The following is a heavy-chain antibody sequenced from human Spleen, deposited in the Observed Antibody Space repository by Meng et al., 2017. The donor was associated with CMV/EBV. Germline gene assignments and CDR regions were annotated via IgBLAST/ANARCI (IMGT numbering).Heavy chain of an antibody. V-gene: IGHV3-21*01. CDR1: AVTFGSVG. CDR2: INDRTDYI. CDR3: ARDRRDITVAHSFDY. Sequence: SAVTFGSVGVRWVRHAPGKGLEWVSSINDRTDYIYYADSVKGRFSISRDNAKNSLYLQMNSLRVEDTAVYYCARDRRDITVAHSFDYWGQGALVTVSS. J-gene: IGHJ4*02. D-gene: IGHD6-19*01.